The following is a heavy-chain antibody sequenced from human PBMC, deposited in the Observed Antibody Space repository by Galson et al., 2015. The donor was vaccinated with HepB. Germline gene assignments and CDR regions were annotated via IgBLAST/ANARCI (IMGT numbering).Heavy chain of an antibody. CDR1: GFTFSSYS. D-gene: IGHD1-1*01. V-gene: IGHV3-21*01. CDR3: ARDRQLERPSVGAFDI. CDR2: ISSSSSYI. J-gene: IGHJ3*02. Sequence: SLRLSCAASGFTFSSYSMNWVRQAPGKGLEWVSSISSSSSYIYYADSVKGRFTISRDNAKNSLYLQMNSLRAEDTAVYYCARDRQLERPSVGAFDIWGQGTMVTVSS.